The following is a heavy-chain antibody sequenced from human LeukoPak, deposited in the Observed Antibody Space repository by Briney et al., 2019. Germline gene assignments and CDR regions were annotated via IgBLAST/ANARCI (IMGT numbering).Heavy chain of an antibody. J-gene: IGHJ4*02. CDR2: IRYDGNKK. Sequence: GGSLRLSCAASGFTFSLFGIHWVRQAPDKGLECVAFIRYDGNKKYYADSVKGRFTISRNNSKNTLFLQMNSLRAEDTDVYYCAKDRDYGDYVFDYWGQGTLVTVSS. CDR3: AKDRDYGDYVFDY. CDR1: GFTFSLFG. V-gene: IGHV3-30*02. D-gene: IGHD4-17*01.